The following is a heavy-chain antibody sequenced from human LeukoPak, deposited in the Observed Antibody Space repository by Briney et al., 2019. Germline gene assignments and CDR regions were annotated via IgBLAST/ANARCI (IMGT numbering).Heavy chain of an antibody. Sequence: ASVKVSCKASGYTFTSYGISWVRQAPGQGLEWMGWISAYNGNTNYAQKLQGRVTMTTDTSTSTAYMELRSLRSDDTAVYYCAKSVWGVAAGNFDYWGQGTLVTVSS. CDR1: GYTFTSYG. CDR2: ISAYNGNT. CDR3: AKSVWGVAAGNFDY. D-gene: IGHD6-13*01. J-gene: IGHJ4*02. V-gene: IGHV1-18*01.